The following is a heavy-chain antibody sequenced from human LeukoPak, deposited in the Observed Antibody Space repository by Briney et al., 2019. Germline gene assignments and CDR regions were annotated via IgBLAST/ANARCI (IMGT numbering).Heavy chain of an antibody. D-gene: IGHD3-22*01. J-gene: IGHJ4*02. CDR3: ARGYDSSNYFDS. CDR1: GGSISSYY. V-gene: IGHV4-4*07. Sequence: PSETLSLTCTVSGGSISSYYWSWVRQPAGKGLEWIGRIYTSGSTNYNPSLKSRVTISVDTSKNQFSLKLSSVIAADTAVYYCARGYDSSNYFDSWGQGTLVTVSS. CDR2: IYTSGST.